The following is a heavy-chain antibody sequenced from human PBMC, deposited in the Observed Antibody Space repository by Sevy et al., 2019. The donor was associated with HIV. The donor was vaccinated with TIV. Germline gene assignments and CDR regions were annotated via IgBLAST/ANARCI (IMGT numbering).Heavy chain of an antibody. V-gene: IGHV3-23*01. CDR1: GFTFSNYA. J-gene: IGHJ4*02. D-gene: IGHD4-17*01. CDR2: ISDSAYNT. Sequence: GGSLRLSCAASGFTFSNYAMSWVRQAPGKGLEWVSGISDSAYNTYYADSVKGRFTISRDNSKNTLYLQMNSLRAEDTAVYYCAKDPDYGDLYYFDYWGQGTLVTVSS. CDR3: AKDPDYGDLYYFDY.